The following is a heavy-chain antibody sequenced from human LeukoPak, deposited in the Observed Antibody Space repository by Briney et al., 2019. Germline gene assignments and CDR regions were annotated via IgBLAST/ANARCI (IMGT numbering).Heavy chain of an antibody. CDR3: ARDQLGYGDYGGDFDL. D-gene: IGHD4-17*01. J-gene: IGHJ2*01. V-gene: IGHV1-18*01. Sequence: ASVKVSCKASGYTFTSYGISWVRQAPGQGLEWMGWISAYNGNTNYAQKLQGRVTMTTDTSTSTAYMELRSLRSDDTAVYYCARDQLGYGDYGGDFDLWGRGTLVTVSS. CDR2: ISAYNGNT. CDR1: GYTFTSYG.